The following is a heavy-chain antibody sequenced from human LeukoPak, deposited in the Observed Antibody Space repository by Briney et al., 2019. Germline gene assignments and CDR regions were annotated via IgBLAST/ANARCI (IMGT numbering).Heavy chain of an antibody. Sequence: SETLSLTCTVSGVSISSSNSYWGWIRQPPGKGLEWIGSIYYSGNTYYNASLKSQVSISIDTSKNQFSLRLTSVTAADTAVYYCARDYESYFLPKYYYMDVWGKGTTVTVSS. CDR1: GVSISSSNSY. CDR2: IYYSGNT. D-gene: IGHD1-26*01. J-gene: IGHJ6*03. V-gene: IGHV4-39*02. CDR3: ARDYESYFLPKYYYMDV.